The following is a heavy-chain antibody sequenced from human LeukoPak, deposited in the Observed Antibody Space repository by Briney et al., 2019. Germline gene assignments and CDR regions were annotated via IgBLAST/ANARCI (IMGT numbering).Heavy chain of an antibody. V-gene: IGHV4-39*01. CDR3: TSEISSASNY. CDR1: GGSISSSSYY. D-gene: IGHD6-6*01. CDR2: IYCTGST. Sequence: SETLSLTCTVSGGSISSSSYYWGWIRQPPGEGLEWIGSIYCTGSTYYSPSLKSRVTISADTSKNEFSLKLSSVTAADTAVYYCTSEISSASNYWGQGTLVTVSS. J-gene: IGHJ4*02.